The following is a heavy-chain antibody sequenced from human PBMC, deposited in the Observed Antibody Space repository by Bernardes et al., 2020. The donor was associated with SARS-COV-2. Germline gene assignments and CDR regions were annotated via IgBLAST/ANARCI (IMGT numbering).Heavy chain of an antibody. D-gene: IGHD2-21*02. Sequence: ASVKVSCKASGYTFTDNEMHWVRQAPGQGPEWMGRINPLTGDTNYAQKFQGRVTMTRDPSISTAYMELYSLKSDDTAVYYCVTGGDYNYWGQGALVTVSS. CDR1: GYTFTDNE. V-gene: IGHV1-2*06. CDR2: INPLTGDT. J-gene: IGHJ4*02. CDR3: VTGGDYNY.